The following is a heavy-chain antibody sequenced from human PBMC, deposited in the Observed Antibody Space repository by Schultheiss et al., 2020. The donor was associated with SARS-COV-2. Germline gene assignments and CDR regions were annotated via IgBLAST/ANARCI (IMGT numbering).Heavy chain of an antibody. CDR3: ARGRFTSSWYTPPRVWFDP. CDR2: INHSGST. J-gene: IGHJ5*02. Sequence: SQTLSLTCAVYGGSFSGCNWSWIRQPPGKGLEWIGEINHSGSTNYNPSLKSRVTISVDTSKNQFSLKLTSVTAADTAVYYCARGRFTSSWYTPPRVWFDPWGQGTLVTVSS. D-gene: IGHD6-13*01. V-gene: IGHV4-34*01. CDR1: GGSFSGCN.